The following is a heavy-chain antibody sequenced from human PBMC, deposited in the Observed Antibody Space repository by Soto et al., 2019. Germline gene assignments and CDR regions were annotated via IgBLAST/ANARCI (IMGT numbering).Heavy chain of an antibody. CDR2: IYYSGST. J-gene: IGHJ3*02. CDR3: ARHNFGITENAFDI. V-gene: IGHV4-31*03. Sequence: SETLSLTCTVSGGSISSGGYYWSWIRQHPGKGLEWIGYIYYSGSTYYNPSLKSRVTISVDTSKNQFSLKLSSVTAADTAVYYCARHNFGITENAFDIWGQGTMVTVSS. D-gene: IGHD3-10*01. CDR1: GGSISSGGYY.